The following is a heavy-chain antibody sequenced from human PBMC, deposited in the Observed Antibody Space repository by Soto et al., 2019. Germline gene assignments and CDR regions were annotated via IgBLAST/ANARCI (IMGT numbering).Heavy chain of an antibody. CDR3: AKDFLGFTMVRGAAFDI. J-gene: IGHJ3*02. CDR2: ISCNSGSI. Sequence: GGSLRLSCAASGFTFDDYAMHWVRQAPGKGLEWVSGISCNSGSIGYADSVKGRFTISRDNAKNSLYLQMNSLRAEDTALYYCAKDFLGFTMVRGAAFDIWGQGTMVTVSS. D-gene: IGHD3-10*01. CDR1: GFTFDDYA. V-gene: IGHV3-9*01.